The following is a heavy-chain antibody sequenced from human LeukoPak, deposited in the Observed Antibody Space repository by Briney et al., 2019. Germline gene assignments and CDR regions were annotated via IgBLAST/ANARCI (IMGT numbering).Heavy chain of an antibody. CDR1: GFPISNTASGFY. CDR3: ERVNTVVSRPEAFFDL. D-gene: IGHD4-23*01. Sequence: SETLSLTCAVAGFPISNTASGFYWGWIREPTGKGLEWIGHIYHSASTYYSPSLESRVTISCDTSKNEFSLHLGSVTAADTAVYYCERVNTVVSRPEAFFDLWGRGTLVTVSS. CDR2: IYHSAST. J-gene: IGHJ2*01. V-gene: IGHV4-38-2*01.